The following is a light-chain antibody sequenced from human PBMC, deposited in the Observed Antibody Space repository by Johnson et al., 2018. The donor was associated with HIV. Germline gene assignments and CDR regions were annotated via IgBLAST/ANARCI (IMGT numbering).Light chain of an antibody. CDR3: GTWDSGLNTYV. CDR1: SSNIGINY. J-gene: IGLJ1*01. CDR2: DNT. Sequence: QSVLTQPPSVSAAPRQKVTISCSGSSSNIGINYVSWYQQLPGTAPKLLIYDNTKRPSGIPDRFSGSKSGTSATLGITGLQTGDEADYYCGTWDSGLNTYVFGTGTKVTAL. V-gene: IGLV1-51*01.